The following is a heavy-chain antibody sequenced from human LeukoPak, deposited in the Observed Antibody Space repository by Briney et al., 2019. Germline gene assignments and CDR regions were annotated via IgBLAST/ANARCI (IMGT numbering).Heavy chain of an antibody. CDR1: GVTFSSYS. D-gene: IGHD3-16*02. CDR3: ARGGYDYVWGSYRLIDY. CDR2: VRSSSSYI. V-gene: IGHV3-21*01. J-gene: IGHJ4*02. Sequence: GGSLRLSCAASGVTFSSYSMNWVRQAPGHGLEWVSSVRSSSSYIYYTASVKGRFTIPRDNAKNSLYLQMNSLRAEDTAVYYCARGGYDYVWGSYRLIDYWGQGTLVTVSS.